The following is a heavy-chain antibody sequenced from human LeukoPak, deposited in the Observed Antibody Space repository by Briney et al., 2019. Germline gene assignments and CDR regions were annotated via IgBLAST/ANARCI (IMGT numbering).Heavy chain of an antibody. J-gene: IGHJ4*02. Sequence: SETLSLTCTVSGGSVSSGSYYWSWIRQPPGKGLEWIGYIYYSGNTNYSASLKSRVAISVDTSKNQFSLKLTSVAAADTAVYYCARGFYYFDDWGQGTLVTVTS. CDR3: ARGFYYFDD. CDR2: IYYSGNT. V-gene: IGHV4-61*01. D-gene: IGHD3-3*01. CDR1: GGSVSSGSYY.